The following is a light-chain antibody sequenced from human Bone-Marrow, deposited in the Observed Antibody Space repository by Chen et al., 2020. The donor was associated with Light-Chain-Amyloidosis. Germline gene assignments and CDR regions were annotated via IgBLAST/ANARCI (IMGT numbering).Light chain of an antibody. CDR2: EGS. CDR3: CSDAGSSTFLWV. J-gene: IGLJ3*02. CDR1: SSDVGSYNL. V-gene: IGLV2-23*03. Sequence: QSALTQPASVSGSPGQSITISCTGTSSDVGSYNLVSWYQQHPGKAPKLMIYEGSKRPSGVSNRFSGSKSGNTASLTIAGLQAEDEADYYCCSDAGSSTFLWVFGGGTKLTVL.